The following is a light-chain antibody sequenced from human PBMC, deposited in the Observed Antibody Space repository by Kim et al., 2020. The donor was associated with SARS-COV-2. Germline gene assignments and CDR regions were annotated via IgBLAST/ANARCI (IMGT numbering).Light chain of an antibody. V-gene: IGKV3-20*01. CDR2: GGS. CDR1: QTVGSF. J-gene: IGKJ1*01. CDR3: LQYADSPPWT. Sequence: PGERATLSCRASQTVGSFSAWYQQKPGQAPRLLIYGGSSRATGIPDKFSGSASGTDLTLTISRLEPEDSAVYYCLQYADSPPWTFGQGTKVEIK.